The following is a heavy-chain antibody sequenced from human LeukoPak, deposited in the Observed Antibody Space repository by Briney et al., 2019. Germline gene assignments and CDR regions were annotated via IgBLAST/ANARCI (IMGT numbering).Heavy chain of an antibody. D-gene: IGHD3-3*01. V-gene: IGHV4-31*03. CDR1: GGSISSDGYY. J-gene: IGHJ6*02. CDR3: ARDGYDFWSGKTDGMDV. Sequence: PSETLSLTCTVSGGSISSDGYYWSWIRQHPGKGLEWIGYIYHSGSTNYNPSLKSRVTISVDTSKNQFSLKLSSVTAADTAVYYCARDGYDFWSGKTDGMDVWGQGTTVTVSS. CDR2: IYHSGST.